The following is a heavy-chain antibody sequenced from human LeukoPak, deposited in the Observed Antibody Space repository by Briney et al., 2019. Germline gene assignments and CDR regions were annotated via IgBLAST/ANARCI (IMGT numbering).Heavy chain of an antibody. Sequence: PSETLSLTCTVSGGSISSYYWSWIRQPPGKGLEWIGYIYYSGSTNYNPSLKSRVTTSVDTSKNQFSLKLSSVTAADTAVYYCARRIAVAGGAFDIWGQGTMVTVSS. CDR3: ARRIAVAGGAFDI. CDR2: IYYSGST. CDR1: GGSISSYY. D-gene: IGHD6-19*01. V-gene: IGHV4-59*08. J-gene: IGHJ3*02.